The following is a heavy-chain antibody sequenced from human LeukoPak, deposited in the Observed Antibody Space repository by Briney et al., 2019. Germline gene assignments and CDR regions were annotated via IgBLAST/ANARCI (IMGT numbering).Heavy chain of an antibody. Sequence: GGSQSLPCAASGFTFSDYAMSWVRQAPGKGLEWVSRISESRDATDNADSVKGRFTISRDNSNNTLFLQMNSLRAEDTPVYYCARDYPGDSMLWEDYFDYWGQGTLGTVSS. V-gene: IGHV3-23*01. CDR3: ARDYPGDSMLWEDYFDY. CDR2: ISESRDAT. D-gene: IGHD3-10*02. CDR1: GFTFSDYA. J-gene: IGHJ4*02.